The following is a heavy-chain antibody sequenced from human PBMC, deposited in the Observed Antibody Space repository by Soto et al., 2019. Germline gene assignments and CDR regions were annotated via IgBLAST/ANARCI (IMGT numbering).Heavy chain of an antibody. CDR2: ISYDGSIE. V-gene: IGHV3-30-3*01. D-gene: IGHD6-25*01. CDR1: GFIFSSFA. Sequence: GGSLRLSCEASGFIFSSFAMHWVRQAPGKGLEWVAIISYDGSIEQSADSVKGRFTISRDNSNNTLHLYMNSLRPEDTAIYYCARDKAAVGPNWFDPWGQGTLVTVSS. J-gene: IGHJ5*02. CDR3: ARDKAAVGPNWFDP.